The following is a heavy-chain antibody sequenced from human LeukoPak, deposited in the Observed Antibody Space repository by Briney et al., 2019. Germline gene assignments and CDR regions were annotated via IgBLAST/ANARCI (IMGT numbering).Heavy chain of an antibody. V-gene: IGHV3-74*01. CDR2: INSDGTSI. CDR1: GFTFSDYW. CDR3: AIDRWTFDY. J-gene: IGHJ4*02. D-gene: IGHD3/OR15-3a*01. Sequence: VGSLRLSCAASGFTFSDYWMHWVRQAPGKGLVWVSRINSDGTSISYADSAKGRFTISRDNAKNTLYLQMNSLRAEDSAVYYCAIDRWTFDYWGQGTLVTVSS.